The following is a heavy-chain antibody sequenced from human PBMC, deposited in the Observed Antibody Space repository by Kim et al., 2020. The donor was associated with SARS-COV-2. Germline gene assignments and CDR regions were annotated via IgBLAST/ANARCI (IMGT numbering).Heavy chain of an antibody. D-gene: IGHD2-2*01. J-gene: IGHJ3*02. V-gene: IGHV3-11*01. CDR2: ISSSGSTI. CDR3: ARAVRLWEVPAAITFAFDI. Sequence: GGSLRLSCAASGFTFSDYYMSWIRQAPGKGLEWVSYISSSGSTIYYADSVKGRFTISRDNAKNSLYLQMNSLRAEDTAVYYCARAVRLWEVPAAITFAFDIWGQGTMVTVSS. CDR1: GFTFSDYY.